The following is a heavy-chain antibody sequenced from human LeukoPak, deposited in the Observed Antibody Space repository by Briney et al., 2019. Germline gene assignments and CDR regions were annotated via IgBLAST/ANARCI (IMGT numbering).Heavy chain of an antibody. CDR1: GFTFSSYA. CDR2: ISYDGSNK. Sequence: GGSLRLSCAASGFTFSSYAMSWVRQAPGKGLEWVAVISYDGSNKYYADSVKGRFTISRDNSKNTLYLQMNSLRAEDTAVYYCAKGPLDYWGQGTLVTVSS. V-gene: IGHV3-30-3*01. J-gene: IGHJ4*02. CDR3: AKGPLDY.